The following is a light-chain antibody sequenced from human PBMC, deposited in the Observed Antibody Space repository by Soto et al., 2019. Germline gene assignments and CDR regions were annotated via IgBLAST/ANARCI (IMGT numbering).Light chain of an antibody. Sequence: ESVLTQSPGTLSLSPGERATLSFSASQSVSSSYLAWYQQKPGQAPRLLIYGASNRATGIPDRFSGSGSGTDFTLTISRLEPEDFAVYYCQQYGSSGTFGQGTKVDIK. CDR3: QQYGSSGT. CDR2: GAS. J-gene: IGKJ1*01. V-gene: IGKV3-20*01. CDR1: QSVSSSY.